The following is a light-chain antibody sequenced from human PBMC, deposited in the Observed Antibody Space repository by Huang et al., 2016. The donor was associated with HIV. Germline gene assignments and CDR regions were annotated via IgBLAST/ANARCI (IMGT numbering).Light chain of an antibody. J-gene: IGKJ2*01. Sequence: AIQMTQSPSSLSASVGDRVTITCRASQGIGEDLGWYQQKPGRAPKLLIFAASTLPSGVPSRFRGSGSGTVFTLTISNLHPEDFATYYCLQDNNFPYTFGQGTKVEIK. CDR2: AAS. V-gene: IGKV1-6*01. CDR3: LQDNNFPYT. CDR1: QGIGED.